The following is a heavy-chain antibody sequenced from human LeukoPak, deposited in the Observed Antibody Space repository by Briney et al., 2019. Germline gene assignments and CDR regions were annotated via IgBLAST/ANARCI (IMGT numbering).Heavy chain of an antibody. Sequence: GGSLRLSCAASGFTFSTYAMHWVRQTPGKGLEWVAAISHDGRNKHYADSVKGRFTISRDNSKNTLYLQMDGLRDEDMAVYYCARWRPIEYFDIWGRGTLVTVSS. J-gene: IGHJ2*01. CDR2: ISHDGRNK. D-gene: IGHD1-26*01. CDR1: GFTFSTYA. V-gene: IGHV3-30*04. CDR3: ARWRPIEYFDI.